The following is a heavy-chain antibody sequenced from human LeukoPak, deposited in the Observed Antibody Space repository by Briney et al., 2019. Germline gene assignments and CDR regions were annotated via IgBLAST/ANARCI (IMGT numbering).Heavy chain of an antibody. CDR2: IYYSGST. Sequence: LETLSLTCTVSGGSLSSYYWSWIRQPPGKGLEWIGYIYYSGSTNYNPSLKSRVTISVDTSKNQFSLKLSSVTAADTAVYYCARLRFGNGGYYFDYWGQGTLVTVSS. J-gene: IGHJ4*02. D-gene: IGHD3-16*01. CDR3: ARLRFGNGGYYFDY. CDR1: GGSLSSYY. V-gene: IGHV4-59*08.